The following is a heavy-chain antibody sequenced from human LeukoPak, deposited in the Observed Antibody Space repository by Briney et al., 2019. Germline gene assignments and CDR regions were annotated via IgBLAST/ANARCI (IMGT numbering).Heavy chain of an antibody. V-gene: IGHV4-61*08. J-gene: IGHJ4*02. CDR2: IYYISNT. CDR1: GASVGSAGYY. D-gene: IGHD1-26*01. CDR3: ARTQSQSGSYRYYFGY. Sequence: SETLSLTCTVSGASVGSAGYYWSWIRQPPGGGLEWIGYIYYISNTNYNPSLKSRVTMSVDPSKNQFSLKLNSVTAADTAVYCCARTQSQSGSYRYYFGYWGQGTLVTVSS.